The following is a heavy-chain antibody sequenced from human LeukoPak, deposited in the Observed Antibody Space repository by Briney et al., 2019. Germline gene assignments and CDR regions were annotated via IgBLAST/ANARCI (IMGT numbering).Heavy chain of an antibody. V-gene: IGHV4-34*01. CDR2: INHSGST. CDR3: ARARAFPMVRGVTKRLYFDY. J-gene: IGHJ4*02. Sequence: SETLSLTCAVYGGSFSGYYWSRIRQPPGKGLEWIGEINHSGSTNYNPSLKSRVTISVDTSKNQFSLKLSSVTAADTAVYYCARARAFPMVRGVTKRLYFDYWGQGTLVTVSS. D-gene: IGHD3-10*01. CDR1: GGSFSGYY.